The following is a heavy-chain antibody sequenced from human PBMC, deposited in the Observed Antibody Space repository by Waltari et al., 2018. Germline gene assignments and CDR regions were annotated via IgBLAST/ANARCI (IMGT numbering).Heavy chain of an antibody. CDR1: GFTLCDYA. CDR2: ISFNGIVT. D-gene: IGHD3-10*01. Sequence: QVQLVESGGGVVQPGGSLRLSCAASGFTLCDYALPCVRQAPGKGLEWVAVISFNGIVTYYADSVKGRFTISRDNSRNTLYLQMNSLRAEDTAVYYCASPSYYHGSGDNSNRGFDPWGQGTLVTVSS. CDR3: ASPSYYHGSGDNSNRGFDP. J-gene: IGHJ5*02. V-gene: IGHV3-30*01.